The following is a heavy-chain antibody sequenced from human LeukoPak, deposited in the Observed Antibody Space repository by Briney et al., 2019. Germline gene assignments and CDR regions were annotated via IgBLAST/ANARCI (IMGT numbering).Heavy chain of an antibody. Sequence: VASVKVCCKASGGTFSSYAISWVRQAPGQGLEWMGRIIPIFGTANYAQKFQGRVTITADKSTSTAYMELSSLRSEDTAVYYCASLSQYYYDSSGYPYYFDYWGQGTLVTVSS. CDR2: IIPIFGTA. V-gene: IGHV1-69*06. CDR3: ASLSQYYYDSSGYPYYFDY. J-gene: IGHJ4*02. D-gene: IGHD3-22*01. CDR1: GGTFSSYA.